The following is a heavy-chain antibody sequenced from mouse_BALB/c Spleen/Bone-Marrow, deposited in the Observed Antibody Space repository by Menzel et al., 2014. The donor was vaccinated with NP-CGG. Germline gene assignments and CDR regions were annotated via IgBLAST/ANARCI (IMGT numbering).Heavy chain of an antibody. CDR3: ARGYSNNYAMDY. CDR2: INTYFGDI. CDR1: GYTFTDYA. J-gene: IGHJ4*01. Sequence: VQLQQSGAELVRPGVSVKISCKGSGYTFTDYAMHWVKQSHAESLEWIEVINTYFGDISYNQKFKGKATIAVDKTSRTVYMELARLTAVDSAIYYCARGYSNNYAMDYWGQGTSVTVSS. V-gene: IGHV1S137*01. D-gene: IGHD2-5*01.